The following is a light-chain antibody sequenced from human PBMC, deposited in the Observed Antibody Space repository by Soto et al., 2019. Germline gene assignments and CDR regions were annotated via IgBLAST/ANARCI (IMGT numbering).Light chain of an antibody. CDR3: QQYGSSPPVT. J-gene: IGKJ5*01. CDR1: QSVSSSY. V-gene: IGKV3-20*01. CDR2: GAS. Sequence: EIVLTQSPGTLSLSPGERATLSCRASQSVSSSYLAWYQQKTGQAPRLLIYGASSRATGIPARFSGSGSGTDFTLTISRLEPEDFAVYYCQQYGSSPPVTFGQGTRLEI.